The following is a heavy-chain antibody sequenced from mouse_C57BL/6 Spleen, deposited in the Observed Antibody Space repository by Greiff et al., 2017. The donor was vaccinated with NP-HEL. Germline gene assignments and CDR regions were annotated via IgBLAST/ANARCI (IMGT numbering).Heavy chain of an antibody. Sequence: DVMLVESGGGLVKPGGSLKLSCAASGFTFSDYGMHWVRQAPEKGLEWVAYISSGSSTIYYADTVKGRFTISRDNAKNTLFLQMTSLRSEDTAMYYCARGDYDRVWYFDVWGTGTTVTVSS. CDR1: GFTFSDYG. D-gene: IGHD2-4*01. J-gene: IGHJ1*03. V-gene: IGHV5-17*01. CDR2: ISSGSSTI. CDR3: ARGDYDRVWYFDV.